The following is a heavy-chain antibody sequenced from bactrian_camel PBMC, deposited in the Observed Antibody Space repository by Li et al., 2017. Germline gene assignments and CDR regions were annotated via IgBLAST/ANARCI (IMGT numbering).Heavy chain of an antibody. D-gene: IGHD6*01. CDR2: SSMTGAHT. CDR3: ASDFSGGSWCDFGY. J-gene: IGHJ6*01. CDR1: GFTYGTKNYC. Sequence: LRLSCAFPGFTYGTKNYCMSWFRQATGKEREGVAASSMTGAHTFYADSVKGRFTISRDNAANTVYLQLNSLETDDVGMYYCASDFSGGSWCDFGYWGQGTQVTVS. V-gene: IGHV3S25*01.